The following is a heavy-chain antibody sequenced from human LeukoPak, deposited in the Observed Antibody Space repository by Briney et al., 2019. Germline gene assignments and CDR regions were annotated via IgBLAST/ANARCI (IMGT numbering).Heavy chain of an antibody. CDR3: ARNYYDTNGYYSGLDY. CDR2: IYSSGSA. Sequence: SETLSLTCIVSGGSISSYYWSWIRQPAGKGLEWIGRIYSSGSANYNPSLKSQVSMSVDTSKNQFSLKLSSVTAADTAVYYCARNYYDTNGYYSGLDYWGQGTLVTVSS. CDR1: GGSISSYY. D-gene: IGHD3-22*01. J-gene: IGHJ4*02. V-gene: IGHV4-4*07.